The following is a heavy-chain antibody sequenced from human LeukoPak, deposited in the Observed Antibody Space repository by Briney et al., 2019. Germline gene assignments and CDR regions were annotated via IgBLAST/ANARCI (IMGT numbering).Heavy chain of an antibody. CDR1: GGSISSGGYY. J-gene: IGHJ4*02. Sequence: SETLSLTCTVSGGSISSGGYYWSWIRQHPGKGLEWIGYIYYSGSTNYNPSLKSRVTISVDTSKNQFSLKLSSVTAADTAVYYCARHGRFGAYLYDYWGQGTLVTVSS. CDR3: ARHGRFGAYLYDY. V-gene: IGHV4-61*08. D-gene: IGHD3-10*01. CDR2: IYYSGST.